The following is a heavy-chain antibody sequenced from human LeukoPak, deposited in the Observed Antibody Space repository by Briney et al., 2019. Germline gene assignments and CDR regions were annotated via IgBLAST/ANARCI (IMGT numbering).Heavy chain of an antibody. Sequence: SETLSLTCNVSGVSISSYYWSWIRQPAGKGLEWIGRIYLCGSTSYNPSLRSRVTMSVDTSKNQFSLKLTSVTAADTAVYYCARGAVYPDNWGQGTLVTVYS. CDR3: ARGAVYPDN. D-gene: IGHD5/OR15-5a*01. CDR2: IYLCGST. J-gene: IGHJ4*02. CDR1: GVSISSYY. V-gene: IGHV4-4*07.